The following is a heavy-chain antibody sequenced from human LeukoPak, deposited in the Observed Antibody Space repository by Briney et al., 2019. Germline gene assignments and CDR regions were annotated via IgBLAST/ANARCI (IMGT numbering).Heavy chain of an antibody. CDR2: INPPGTNT. D-gene: IGHD2-8*02. J-gene: IGHJ4*02. CDR3: AREESGGYFDY. V-gene: IGHV1-46*01. Sequence: ASVKVSCKASGYTFTGYYMHWVRQAPGQGLEWMGLINPPGTNTNYAQKFRGRVTMTRDTSTTTVYMELSSLRSEDTAVYYCAREESGGYFDYWGQGTLVTVSS. CDR1: GYTFTGYY.